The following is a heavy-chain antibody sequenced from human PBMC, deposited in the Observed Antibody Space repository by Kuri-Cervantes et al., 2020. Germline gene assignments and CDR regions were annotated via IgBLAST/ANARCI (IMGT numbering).Heavy chain of an antibody. CDR1: GFTVSSNY. CDR3: ARVSTRWELTYAFDI. J-gene: IGHJ3*02. V-gene: IGHV3-53*01. D-gene: IGHD1-26*01. Sequence: LSLTCAASGFTVSSNYMSWVRQAPGKGLEWVSVIYSGGSTYYADSVKGRFTISGDDSKNTLYLQMNSLRAEDTAVYYCARVSTRWELTYAFDIWGQGTMVTVSS. CDR2: IYSGGST.